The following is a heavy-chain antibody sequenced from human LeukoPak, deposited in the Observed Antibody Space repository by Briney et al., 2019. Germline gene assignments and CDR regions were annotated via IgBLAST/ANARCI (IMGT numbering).Heavy chain of an antibody. CDR3: ARDLDYGGNSGTFDI. J-gene: IGHJ3*02. CDR2: INPNGGST. CDR1: GYTFTSYY. Sequence: ASVKVSCKASGYTFTSYYMHWVRQAPGQGLEWMGIINPNGGSTSYAQKFQGRVTMTRDTSTSTVYMELSGLRSEDTAVYYCARDLDYGGNSGTFDIWGQGTMVTVSS. V-gene: IGHV1-46*01. D-gene: IGHD4-23*01.